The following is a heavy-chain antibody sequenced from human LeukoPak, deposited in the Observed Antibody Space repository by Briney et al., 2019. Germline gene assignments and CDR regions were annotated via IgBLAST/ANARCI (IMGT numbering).Heavy chain of an antibody. CDR3: ARDHFAVSRFLEWLPTNYYYYMDV. CDR1: GFTFSSYS. V-gene: IGHV3-21*01. J-gene: IGHJ6*03. Sequence: GGSLRLSCAASGFTFSSYSMNWVRQAPGKGLEWVSSISSSSSSYIYYADSVKGRFTISRDNAKNSLYLQMNSLRAEDTAVYYCARDHFAVSRFLEWLPTNYYYYMDVWGKGTTVTVSS. D-gene: IGHD3-3*01. CDR2: ISSSSSSYI.